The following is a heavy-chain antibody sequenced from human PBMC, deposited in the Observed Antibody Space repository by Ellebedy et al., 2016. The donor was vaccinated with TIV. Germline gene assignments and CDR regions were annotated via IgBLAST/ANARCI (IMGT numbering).Heavy chain of an antibody. CDR1: VYTFTSYY. CDR3: ARYPTPTKAAAGPEGKTPTPSGMDV. CDR2: INPTAGST. D-gene: IGHD6-13*01. V-gene: IGHV1-46*01. J-gene: IGHJ6*02. Sequence: ASVKVSCKASVYTFTSYYVHWVRQAPGQGLEWMGIINPTAGSTAYAQNFQGRVTMTRDTSTSTVYMELRSLRSDDKAVYYCARYPTPTKAAAGPEGKTPTPSGMDVWGQGTTVTVSS.